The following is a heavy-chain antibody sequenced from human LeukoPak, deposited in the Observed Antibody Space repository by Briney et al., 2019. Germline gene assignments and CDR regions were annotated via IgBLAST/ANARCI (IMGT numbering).Heavy chain of an antibody. D-gene: IGHD3-3*01. Sequence: PGGSLRLSCTTSGFTFGDYAMSWVRQAPGKGLEWVGFIRSKAYGGAAEYAASVQGRFTISRDDSRSIAYLQMNSLKTEDTALYYCSRDRYRFWSGYWFDFWGQGTLVTVSS. J-gene: IGHJ4*02. CDR1: GFTFGDYA. CDR2: IRSKAYGGAA. V-gene: IGHV3-49*04. CDR3: SRDRYRFWSGYWFDF.